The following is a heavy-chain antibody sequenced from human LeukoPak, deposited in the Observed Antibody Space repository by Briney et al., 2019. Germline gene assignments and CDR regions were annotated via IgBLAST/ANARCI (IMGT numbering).Heavy chain of an antibody. J-gene: IGHJ4*02. CDR1: GGPICIPTYS. D-gene: IGHD6-13*01. CDR3: ARRQLAAGGRGYFFDY. CDR2: VPHSGSA. Sequence: SETLSLTCTVSGGPICIPTYSWAWLRHPPGKGLEWLGRVPHSGSAYYSPYLKSRVTMSGDTSQTQFSLRLSPVTAADTAVYYCARRQLAAGGRGYFFDYWGQGTLVTVSS. V-gene: IGHV4-39*01.